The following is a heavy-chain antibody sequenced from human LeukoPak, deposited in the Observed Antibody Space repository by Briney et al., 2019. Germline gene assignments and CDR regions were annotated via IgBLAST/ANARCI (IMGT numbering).Heavy chain of an antibody. CDR1: GFTFSSYG. CDR3: ARDPFSGSYETFDY. CDR2: IWYDGSNK. Sequence: GRSLRLSCAASGFTFSSYGMHWVRQAPGKGLEWVAVIWYDGSNKYYADSVKGRFTISRDNSKNTLYLQMNSLRAEDTAVYYCARDPFSGSYETFDYWGQGTLVTVSS. D-gene: IGHD1-26*01. J-gene: IGHJ4*02. V-gene: IGHV3-33*01.